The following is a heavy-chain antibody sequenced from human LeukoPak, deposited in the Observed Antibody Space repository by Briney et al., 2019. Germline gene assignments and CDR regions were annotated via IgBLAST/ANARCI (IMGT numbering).Heavy chain of an antibody. CDR1: GGSISSYY. J-gene: IGHJ4*02. CDR2: IYYSGST. CDR3: ARAYRSSGWPYFDY. V-gene: IGHV4-59*12. D-gene: IGHD6-19*01. Sequence: SETLSLTCTVSGGSISSYYWSWIRQPPGKGLEWIGYIYYSGSTNYNPSLKSRVTISVDTSKNQFSLKLSSVTAADTAVYYCARAYRSSGWPYFDYWGQGTLVTVSS.